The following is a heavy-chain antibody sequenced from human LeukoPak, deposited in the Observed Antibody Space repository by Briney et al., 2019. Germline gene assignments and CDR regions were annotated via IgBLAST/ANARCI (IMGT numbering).Heavy chain of an antibody. CDR1: GFTISSYA. J-gene: IGHJ4*02. CDR2: TSGTGDSA. V-gene: IGHV3-23*01. D-gene: IGHD3-10*02. CDR3: AGDRVGDGNAYYFV. Sequence: GGSLRLSCAASGFTISSYAMSWVRQAPGKGLEWVSGTSGTGDSANYADSGKGRLTISRDTPKNTMYLQMNSLRAEDTAVYYCAGDRVGDGNAYYFVGGQGTLVTVSS.